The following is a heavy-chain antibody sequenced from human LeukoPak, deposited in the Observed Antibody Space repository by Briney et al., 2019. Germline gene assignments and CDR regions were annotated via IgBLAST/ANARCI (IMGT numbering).Heavy chain of an antibody. J-gene: IGHJ3*01. CDR2: VYYSGST. D-gene: IGHD5-18*01. CDR3: ASPGVGSGRYGAFDV. V-gene: IGHV4-59*08. Sequence: SETLSLTCTVSGGSISSSYWSWIRQAPGTGLGWVGNVYYSGSTYYNPSPKSRVTISVDTSKNQFSLKLSSVTAADTAVYYGASPGVGSGRYGAFDVWGQGTMVTVSS. CDR1: GGSISSSY.